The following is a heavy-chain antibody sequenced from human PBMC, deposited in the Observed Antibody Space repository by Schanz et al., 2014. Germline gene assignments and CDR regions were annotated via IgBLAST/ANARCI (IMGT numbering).Heavy chain of an antibody. CDR3: ARLGVGDKAYYYYGTDV. CDR2: IFFSGST. V-gene: IGHV4-30-4*08. D-gene: IGHD1-26*01. CDR1: GGSISSGAYY. Sequence: QVQLQESGPGLVKPSQTLSLTCSVSGGSISSGAYYWSWIRQHPGKGLEWIGYIFFSGSTTYNPXXXXGXXISLDWSKTRSAWNWRSVTAADTAVYYCARLGVGDKAYYYYGTDVWGQGTTVLVSS. J-gene: IGHJ6*02.